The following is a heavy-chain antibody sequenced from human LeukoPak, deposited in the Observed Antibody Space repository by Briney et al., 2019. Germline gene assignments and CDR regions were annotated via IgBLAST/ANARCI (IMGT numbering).Heavy chain of an antibody. V-gene: IGHV4-59*12. Sequence: MPSETLSLTCTVSGGSMNNYYWSWIRQAPGKGLEWIGYISDSGSTNYNPSLRSRVTISADKSISTAYLQWSSLKASDTAMYYCARLYDDYVWGSYRYTPLRRCWFDPWGQGTLVTVSS. J-gene: IGHJ5*02. CDR1: GGSMNNYY. D-gene: IGHD3-16*02. CDR3: ARLYDDYVWGSYRYTPLRRCWFDP. CDR2: ISDSGST.